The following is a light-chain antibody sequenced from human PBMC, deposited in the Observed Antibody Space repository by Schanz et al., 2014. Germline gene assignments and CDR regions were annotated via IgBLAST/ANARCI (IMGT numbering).Light chain of an antibody. CDR1: QSISSSY. Sequence: EIVLTQSPGTLSLSPGERATLSCRASQSISSSYLAWYQQKPGQAPRLLIYDTSSRATGIPDRFSGSGSGTDFTLTIARLEPEDFAVYYCQQYNGGTFGQGTKVEIK. CDR3: QQYNGGT. CDR2: DTS. J-gene: IGKJ1*01. V-gene: IGKV3-20*01.